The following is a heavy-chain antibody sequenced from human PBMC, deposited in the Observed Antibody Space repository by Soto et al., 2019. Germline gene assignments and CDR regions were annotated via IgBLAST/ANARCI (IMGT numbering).Heavy chain of an antibody. CDR1: GGTFSSYT. J-gene: IGHJ4*02. V-gene: IGHV1-69*02. CDR2: SIPMLGMS. Sequence: QVQLVQSGPEVKKPGSSVRVSCTASGGTFSSYTINWVRQVPGQGPEWMGRSIPMLGMSNYAQKFQGRVMMIADQSTNTVYMELSSLRSEDTAIYYCATNYGSGSPPFAYWGQGTLATVSS. D-gene: IGHD3-10*01. CDR3: ATNYGSGSPPFAY.